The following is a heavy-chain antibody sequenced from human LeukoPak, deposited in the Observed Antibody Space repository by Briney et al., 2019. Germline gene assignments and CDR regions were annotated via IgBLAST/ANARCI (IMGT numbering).Heavy chain of an antibody. CDR3: ARAIERGRRFDY. V-gene: IGHV1-46*01. D-gene: IGHD5-24*01. CDR1: GYTFTTYY. J-gene: IGHJ4*02. Sequence: ASVKVSCRTSGYTFTTYYLHWVRQAPGQGLEWMGVINPSGGSTIYAQKFQDRVAMTRDTSTSTVYMDLSSLIAADTAIYYCARAIERGRRFDYWAQGTLFTVSS. CDR2: INPSGGST.